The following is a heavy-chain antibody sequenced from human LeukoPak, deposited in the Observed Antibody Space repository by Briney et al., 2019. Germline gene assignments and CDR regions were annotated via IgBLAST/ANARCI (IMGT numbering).Heavy chain of an antibody. CDR2: IYYSGST. Sequence: PSETLSLTCTVSGGSVSSGSYYWSWIRQPPGKGLGWIGYIYYSGSTNYNPSLKSRVTISVDTSKNQFSLKLSSVTAADTAVYYCAREGALTEWSYYYYGMDVWGQGTTVTVSS. J-gene: IGHJ6*02. CDR3: AREGALTEWSYYYYGMDV. D-gene: IGHD3-3*01. V-gene: IGHV4-61*01. CDR1: GGSVSSGSYY.